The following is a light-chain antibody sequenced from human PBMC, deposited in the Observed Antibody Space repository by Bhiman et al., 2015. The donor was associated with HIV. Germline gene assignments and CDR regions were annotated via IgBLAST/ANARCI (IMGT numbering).Light chain of an antibody. Sequence: SYELTQPPSVSVYPGQTASITRSGDKLGEQYVCWYQQKPGQSPVLVMYQDSKRPSGIPERFSGSNSGNTATLTISGTQAVDEADYYCQAWDSTAFYVFGTGTKVTVL. J-gene: IGLJ1*01. CDR1: KLGEQY. V-gene: IGLV3-1*01. CDR3: QAWDSTAFYV. CDR2: QDS.